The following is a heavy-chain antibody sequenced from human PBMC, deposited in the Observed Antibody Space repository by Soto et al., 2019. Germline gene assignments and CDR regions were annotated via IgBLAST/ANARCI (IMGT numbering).Heavy chain of an antibody. D-gene: IGHD3-3*01. CDR2: ISWNSGSI. CDR1: GFTFDDYA. V-gene: IGHV3-9*01. CDR3: AKEGITIFGVVVYYYGMDV. Sequence: EVRLVESGGGLVQPGRSLRLSCAASGFTFDDYAMHWVRQAPGKGLEWVSGISWNSGSIGYADSVKGRFTISRDNAKNSLYLQMNSLRAEDTALYYCAKEGITIFGVVVYYYGMDVWGQGTTVTVSS. J-gene: IGHJ6*02.